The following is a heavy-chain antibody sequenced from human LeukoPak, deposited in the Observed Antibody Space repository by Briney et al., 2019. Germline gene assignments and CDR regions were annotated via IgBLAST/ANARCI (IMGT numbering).Heavy chain of an antibody. CDR3: AKDRTVGASYWYFDL. D-gene: IGHD1-26*01. J-gene: IGHJ2*01. CDR1: GFTFSTFA. Sequence: GGSLRLSCAASGFTFSTFAMSWVRQAPGKGLEWVSGISGNGGNTYYADSVRGRFTISRDNSKNTLALQMSSLRADDTAMYYCAKDRTVGASYWYFDLWGRGTLVTVSS. V-gene: IGHV3-23*01. CDR2: ISGNGGNT.